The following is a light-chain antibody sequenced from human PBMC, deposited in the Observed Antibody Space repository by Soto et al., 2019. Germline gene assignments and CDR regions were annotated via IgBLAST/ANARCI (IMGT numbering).Light chain of an antibody. CDR1: QSISSW. J-gene: IGKJ1*01. V-gene: IGKV1-5*01. Sequence: DIQMTQSPSTLSASVGDRVTITCRASQSISSWLAWYQQKPGKAPKLLIYDASSLESGVRSRFSGSGYVREFARTISSLQPDDFATYYFARTVGQGTKVEIK. CDR3: ART. CDR2: DAS.